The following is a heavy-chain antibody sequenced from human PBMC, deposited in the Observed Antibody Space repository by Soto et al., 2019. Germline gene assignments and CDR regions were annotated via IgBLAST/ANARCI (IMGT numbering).Heavy chain of an antibody. J-gene: IGHJ4*02. CDR2: INGGNGDT. Sequence: GASVKVSCKDSGYTFTGYAIHWVRQAPGQRLEWMGWINGGNGDTKYSQNFQGRVTITRETSASTAYMELTSLRSEDTAIYHCARGYCSSTSCQYYFDYWGQGTPVTVSS. CDR3: ARGYCSSTSCQYYFDY. CDR1: GYTFTGYA. V-gene: IGHV1-3*01. D-gene: IGHD2-2*01.